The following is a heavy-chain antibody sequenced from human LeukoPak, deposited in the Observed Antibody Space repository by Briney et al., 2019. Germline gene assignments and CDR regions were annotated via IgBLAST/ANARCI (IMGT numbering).Heavy chain of an antibody. CDR3: AKVVSGSYWGYFDY. D-gene: IGHD1-26*01. V-gene: IGHV3-43D*04. CDR2: ISWDGGST. CDR1: GFTLDDYA. J-gene: IGHJ4*02. Sequence: GGSLRLSCAASGFTLDDYAMHWVRQAPGKGLEWVSLISWDGGSTYYADSVKGRFTISRDNSKNSLYLQMNSLRAEDTALYYCAKVVSGSYWGYFDYWGQGTLVTVSS.